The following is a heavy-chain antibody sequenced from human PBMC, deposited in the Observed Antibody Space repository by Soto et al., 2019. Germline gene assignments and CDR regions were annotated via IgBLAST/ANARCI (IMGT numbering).Heavy chain of an antibody. V-gene: IGHV5-51*01. CDR2: IYPGDSDT. Sequence: GESLKISCKGSGYSFTSYWIGWVRQMPGKGLEWMGIIYPGDSDTRYSPSFQGQVTISADKSISTAYLQWSSLKASDTAMYYCARVYGDYNYYYGMDVWGQGTTVTVSS. D-gene: IGHD4-17*01. J-gene: IGHJ6*02. CDR1: GYSFTSYW. CDR3: ARVYGDYNYYYGMDV.